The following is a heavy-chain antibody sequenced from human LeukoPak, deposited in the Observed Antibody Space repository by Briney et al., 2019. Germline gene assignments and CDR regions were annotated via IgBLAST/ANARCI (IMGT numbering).Heavy chain of an antibody. V-gene: IGHV3-23*01. CDR3: AKDIWTYYYGSGSRIPNAYYFDY. J-gene: IGHJ4*02. D-gene: IGHD3-10*01. CDR1: GFTFSSYA. CDR2: ISGSGGST. Sequence: GGSLRLSCAASGFTFSSYAMSWVRQAPGKGLEWVSAISGSGGSTYYADSVKGRFTISRDNSKNTLYLQMNSLRAEDTAVYYCAKDIWTYYYGSGSRIPNAYYFDYWGQGTLVTVSS.